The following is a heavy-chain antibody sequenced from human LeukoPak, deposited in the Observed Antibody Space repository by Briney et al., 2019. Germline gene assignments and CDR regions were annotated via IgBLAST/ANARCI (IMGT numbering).Heavy chain of an antibody. CDR1: GFTFSSYG. V-gene: IGHV3-33*01. Sequence: GGSLRLSCAASGFTFSSYGMHWVRKAPGKGLEWVAVIWYDGSNKYYADSVKGRFTISRDNSKNTLYLQMNSLRAEDTAVYYCAREDGDYPYYFDYWGQGTLVTVS. D-gene: IGHD4-17*01. CDR2: IWYDGSNK. CDR3: AREDGDYPYYFDY. J-gene: IGHJ4*02.